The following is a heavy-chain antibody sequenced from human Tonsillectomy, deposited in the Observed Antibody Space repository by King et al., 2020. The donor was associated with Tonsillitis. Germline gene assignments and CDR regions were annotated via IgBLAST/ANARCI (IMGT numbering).Heavy chain of an antibody. CDR3: ARDQRLGIPIDF. V-gene: IGHV3-21*01. CDR2: ISTSSTYI. CDR1: GFTFNSYT. J-gene: IGHJ4*02. Sequence: EVQLVESGGGLVKPGGSLRLSCAASGFTFNSYTMNWVRQAPGKGLEWVSSISTSSTYIYYADSVKGRFTISRDDAKNSLYLQMNSLRVEDTAVYYCARDQRLGIPIDFWGQGTLVTVSS. D-gene: IGHD7-27*01.